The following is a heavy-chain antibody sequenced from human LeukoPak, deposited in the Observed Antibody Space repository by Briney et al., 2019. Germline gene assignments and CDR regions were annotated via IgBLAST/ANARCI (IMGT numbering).Heavy chain of an antibody. D-gene: IGHD6-19*01. V-gene: IGHV4-39*07. Sequence: SETLSLTCTVSGGSISSSSYYWGWIRQPPGKGLEWIGSIYYSGSTYYNPSLKSRVTISVDTSKNQFSLKLSSVTAADTAVYYCARWRGGYSSGWPNLRDYWGQGTLVTVSS. J-gene: IGHJ4*02. CDR3: ARWRGGYSSGWPNLRDY. CDR1: GGSISSSSYY. CDR2: IYYSGST.